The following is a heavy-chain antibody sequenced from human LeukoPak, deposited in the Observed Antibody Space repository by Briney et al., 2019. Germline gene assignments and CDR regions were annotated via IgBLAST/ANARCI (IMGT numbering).Heavy chain of an antibody. D-gene: IGHD3-3*01. CDR3: ARSFSGYYDFWSGYRSLYY. V-gene: IGHV4-38-2*01. CDR1: GGSFSGYY. CDR2: IYHSGST. J-gene: IGHJ4*02. Sequence: PSETLSLTCAVYGGSFSGYYWGWIRQPPGKGLEWIGSIYHSGSTYYNPSLKSRVTISVDTSKNQFSLKLSSVTAADTAVYYCARSFSGYYDFWSGYRSLYYWGQGTLVTVSS.